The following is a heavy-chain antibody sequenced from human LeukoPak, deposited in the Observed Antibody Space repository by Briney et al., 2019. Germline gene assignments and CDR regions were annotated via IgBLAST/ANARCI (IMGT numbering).Heavy chain of an antibody. Sequence: SETLSLTCTVSGGSISSYYWSWIRQPPGKGLEWIGYIYDSGSTNYNPSLKSRVTISVDTSKNQFSLKLTSVTAADTAVYYCATLTLALRRVTKFDYWGQGTLVTVSS. CDR1: GGSISSYY. D-gene: IGHD3-10*01. CDR3: ATLTLALRRVTKFDY. CDR2: IYDSGST. J-gene: IGHJ4*02. V-gene: IGHV4-59*08.